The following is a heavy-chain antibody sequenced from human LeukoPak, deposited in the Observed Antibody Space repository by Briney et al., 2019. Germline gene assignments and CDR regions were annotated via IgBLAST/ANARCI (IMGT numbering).Heavy chain of an antibody. Sequence: SETLSLTCTVSGDSISGNYWTWIRQPPGKGLEWIGYIYDSGSTNYNASLKSRVTISVDTSKNQFSLKLSSVTAADTAVYYCARLGDGDNLRYFDYWGQGTRVTVSS. CDR3: ARLGDGDNLRYFDY. J-gene: IGHJ4*02. D-gene: IGHD5-24*01. CDR2: IYDSGST. V-gene: IGHV4-59*08. CDR1: GDSISGNY.